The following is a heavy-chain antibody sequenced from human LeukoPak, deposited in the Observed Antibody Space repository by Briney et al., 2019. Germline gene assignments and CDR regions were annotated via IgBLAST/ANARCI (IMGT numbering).Heavy chain of an antibody. V-gene: IGHV3-9*01. CDR3: AKELYYGDFF. CDR1: GFTFDDYA. CDR2: ISWNSGSI. J-gene: IGHJ4*02. Sequence: GGSLRLSCAASGFTFDDYAMHWVRQAPGKGLEWVPGISWNSGSIGYADSVKGRFTISRDNAKNSLYLQMNSLRAEDTALYYCAKELYYGDFFWGQGTLVTVSS. D-gene: IGHD4-17*01.